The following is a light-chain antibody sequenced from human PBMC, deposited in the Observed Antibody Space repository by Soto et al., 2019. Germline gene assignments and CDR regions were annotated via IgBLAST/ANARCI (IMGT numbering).Light chain of an antibody. CDR2: DAS. J-gene: IGKJ4*01. CDR3: QQYNAL. V-gene: IGKV1-5*01. Sequence: DIQMTQSPSTLSASVGDRVTITYRASQSINRWLAWYQQKPGKAPKLLIYDASSLESGVPSRFSGSGSGTEFTLTISSLQPDDFATYYCQQYNALFGGGTKVDIK. CDR1: QSINRW.